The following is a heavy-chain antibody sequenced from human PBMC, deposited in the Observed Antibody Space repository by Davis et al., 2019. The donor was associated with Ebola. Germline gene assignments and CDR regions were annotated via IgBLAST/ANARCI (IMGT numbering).Heavy chain of an antibody. CDR2: INPSGGST. CDR1: GYTFTSYY. D-gene: IGHD2-2*01. Sequence: ASVKVSCKASGYTFTSYYMHWVRQAPGQGLEWMGIINPSGGSTSYAQKFQGRVTMTRDTSTSTVYMELSSLRSEDTAVYYCARARYSRYCSSTSCSSQVHWFDPWGQGTLVTVSS. J-gene: IGHJ5*02. V-gene: IGHV1-46*01. CDR3: ARARYSRYCSSTSCSSQVHWFDP.